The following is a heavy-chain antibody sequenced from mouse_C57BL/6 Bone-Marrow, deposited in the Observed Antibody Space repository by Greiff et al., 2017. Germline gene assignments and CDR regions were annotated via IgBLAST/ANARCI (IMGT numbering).Heavy chain of an antibody. Sequence: EVKLVESGEGLVKPGGSLKLSCAASGFTFSSYAMSWVRQTPEKRLEWVAYISSGGDYTYYADTVKGRFPSSRDNARNTLYLQMSRLKSEDTAMYYCTRDGNTTVGPNYAMDYWGQGTSVTVSS. CDR2: ISSGGDYT. V-gene: IGHV5-9-1*02. CDR3: TRDGNTTVGPNYAMDY. J-gene: IGHJ4*01. CDR1: GFTFSSYA. D-gene: IGHD1-1*01.